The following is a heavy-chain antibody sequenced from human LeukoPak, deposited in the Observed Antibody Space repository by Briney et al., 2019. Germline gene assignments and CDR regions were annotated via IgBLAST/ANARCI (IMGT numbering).Heavy chain of an antibody. D-gene: IGHD3-16*01. CDR1: GFTFSSYA. Sequence: GRSLRLSCAASGFTFSSYAMHWVRQAPGKGLEWVAVISYDGSKKYYADSVKGRFTISRDNSKNTLYLQMNRLRAEDTAVYYCAREGVYDYVRGIPTYFDYWGQGTLVTVSS. CDR2: ISYDGSKK. CDR3: AREGVYDYVRGIPTYFDY. J-gene: IGHJ4*02. V-gene: IGHV3-30-3*01.